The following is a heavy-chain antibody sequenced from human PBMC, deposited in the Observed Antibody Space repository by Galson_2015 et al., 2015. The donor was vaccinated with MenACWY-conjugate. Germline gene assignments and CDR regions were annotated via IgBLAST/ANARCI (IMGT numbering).Heavy chain of an antibody. D-gene: IGHD1-26*01. CDR2: NNTGNGIT. V-gene: IGHV1-3*04. CDR3: PRDAGGSDWDY. J-gene: IGHJ4*02. CDR1: GYTLTTNA. Sequence: SVKVSCKASGYTLTTNAMHWVRQAPGQRLEWMGWNNTGNGITKYSQKFQDRVTIIRQTSASIAYVELRRLTSEDTAVYYCPRDAGGSDWDYWGQGTLVTVSS.